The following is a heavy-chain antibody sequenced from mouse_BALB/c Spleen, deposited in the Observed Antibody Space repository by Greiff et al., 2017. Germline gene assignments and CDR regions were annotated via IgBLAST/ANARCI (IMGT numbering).Heavy chain of an antibody. V-gene: IGHV3-6*02. CDR2: ISYDGSN. CDR1: GYSITSGYY. D-gene: IGHD2-10*02. CDR3: ARQYGNYEAMDY. Sequence: EVKLMESGPGLVKPSQSLSLTCSVTGYSITSGYYWNWIRQFPGNKLEWMGYISYDGSNNYNPSLKNRISITRDTSKNQFFLKLNSVTTEDTATYYCARQYGNYEAMDYWGQGTSVTVSS. J-gene: IGHJ4*01.